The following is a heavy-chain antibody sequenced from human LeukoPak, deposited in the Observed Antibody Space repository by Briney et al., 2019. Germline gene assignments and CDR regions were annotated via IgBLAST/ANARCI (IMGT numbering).Heavy chain of an antibody. J-gene: IGHJ6*03. Sequence: PGGSLRLSCAASGFTFSSYAMSWVRQAPGKGLEWVSAISGSGGSTYYADSVKGWFTISRDNSKNTLYLQMNSLRAEDTAVYYCAKVPSGSYYYYYYMDVWGKGTTVTVSS. V-gene: IGHV3-23*01. CDR1: GFTFSSYA. CDR2: ISGSGGST. CDR3: AKVPSGSYYYYYYMDV. D-gene: IGHD1-26*01.